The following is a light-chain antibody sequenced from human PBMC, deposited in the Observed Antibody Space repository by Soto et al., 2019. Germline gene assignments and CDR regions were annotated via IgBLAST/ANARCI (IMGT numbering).Light chain of an antibody. CDR3: QQYNNWPRT. J-gene: IGKJ1*01. CDR2: GAS. V-gene: IGKV3-15*01. CDR1: QSISTN. Sequence: EIVMTQSPATLSVSPGERAILSCRASQSISTNLAWYQQKPDQAPRLLIYGASTGATGIPARFSGSGSGTEFTLTISGLQSEDFAVYYCQQYNNWPRTFGQGTKVEI.